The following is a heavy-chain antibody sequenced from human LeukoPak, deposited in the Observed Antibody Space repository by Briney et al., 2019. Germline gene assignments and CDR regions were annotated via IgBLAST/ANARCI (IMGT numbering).Heavy chain of an antibody. D-gene: IGHD4-23*01. CDR1: GAAINSSNYY. CDR2: VFFSVTT. J-gene: IGHJ4*02. Sequence: SETLSLTCIVSGAAINSSNYYWGWIRQPPGKGLGWIGSVFFSVTTFYSPSLKTRVTISVDTSKNQFSLRLTSVTAADTAIYYCVRGNSGFSFGGQGTLVTVSS. V-gene: IGHV4-39*07. CDR3: VRGNSGFSF.